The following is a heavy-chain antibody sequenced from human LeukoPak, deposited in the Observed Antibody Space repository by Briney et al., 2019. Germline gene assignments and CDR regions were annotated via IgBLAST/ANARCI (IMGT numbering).Heavy chain of an antibody. V-gene: IGHV3-64D*06. CDR3: VHDRGSWPRQFDY. CDR2: ISTTVGST. Sequence: GRSLRLSCSASGLVFSSVAMHWVRQAPGTGLEYVSAISTTVGSTFYAASVKGRFTISRDNSQNTLYLQMRSLRAEDTAVYYCVHDRGSWPRQFDYWGQGTLVTVSS. J-gene: IGHJ4*02. D-gene: IGHD3-10*01. CDR1: GLVFSSVA.